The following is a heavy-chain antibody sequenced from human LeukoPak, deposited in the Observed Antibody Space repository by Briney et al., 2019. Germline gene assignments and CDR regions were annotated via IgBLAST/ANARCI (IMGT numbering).Heavy chain of an antibody. CDR3: ARVQVATITPYNYFDY. Sequence: SETLSLTCTVSGYSISSGYYWGWIRQPPGKGLEWIGSIYYSGSTYYNPSLKSRVTISVDTSKNQFSLKLSSVTAADTAVYYCARVQVATITPYNYFDYWGQGTLVTVSS. D-gene: IGHD5-12*01. J-gene: IGHJ4*02. V-gene: IGHV4-38-2*02. CDR2: IYYSGST. CDR1: GYSISSGYY.